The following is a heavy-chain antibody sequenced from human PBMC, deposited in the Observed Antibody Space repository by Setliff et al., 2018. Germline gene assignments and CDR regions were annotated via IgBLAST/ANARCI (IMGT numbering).Heavy chain of an antibody. CDR1: GFTFSSYA. CDR3: ARDLDYQYYYETSGRDAFDI. CDR2: ISGSGIST. V-gene: IGHV3-23*01. J-gene: IGHJ3*02. D-gene: IGHD3-22*01. Sequence: GGSLRLSCAASGFTFSSYAMSWVRQAPGKGLEWVSLISGSGISTYYADSVKGRFTISRDNSKHTLYLQMNSLRSDDTAVYYCARDLDYQYYYETSGRDAFDIWGLGTMVTVSS.